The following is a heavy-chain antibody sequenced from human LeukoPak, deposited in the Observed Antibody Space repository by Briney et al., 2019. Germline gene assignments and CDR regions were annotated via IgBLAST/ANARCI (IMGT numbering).Heavy chain of an antibody. CDR1: GFTFSSYS. J-gene: IGHJ4*02. Sequence: GGSLRLSCAASGFTFSSYSMNWVRQAPGKGLEWVSYISSSSSTIYYADSVKGRFTISRDNAKKSVYLQLNGLRAEDTAVYYCATYSGYDRIFDYWGQGTLVTVSS. D-gene: IGHD5-12*01. V-gene: IGHV3-48*01. CDR3: ATYSGYDRIFDY. CDR2: ISSSSSTI.